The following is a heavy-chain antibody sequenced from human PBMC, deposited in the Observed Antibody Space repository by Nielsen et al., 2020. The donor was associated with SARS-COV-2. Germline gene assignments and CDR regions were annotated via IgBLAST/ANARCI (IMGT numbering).Heavy chain of an antibody. Sequence: WIRQPPGKGLEWVGRIKSKTDGGTTDYAAPVKGRFTISRDDSKNTLYLQMNSLRAEDTAVYYCARDESSAVGATGEYFDYWGQGTLVTVSS. CDR3: ARDESSAVGATGEYFDY. V-gene: IGHV3-15*01. CDR2: IKSKTDGGTT. J-gene: IGHJ4*02. D-gene: IGHD1-26*01.